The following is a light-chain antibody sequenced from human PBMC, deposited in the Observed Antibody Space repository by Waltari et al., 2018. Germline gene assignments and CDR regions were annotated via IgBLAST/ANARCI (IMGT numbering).Light chain of an antibody. CDR1: SSDVGGYNY. Sequence: QFALTQPPSASGSPGQSVTLSCTGTSSDVGGYNYVSWYQHHPGKAPKLMISEVNKRPSGVPDRFSGSKSGNTASLTVSGLQADDEADYYCTSYAGSHNWVFGGGTKLTVL. J-gene: IGLJ2*01. CDR2: EVN. V-gene: IGLV2-8*01. CDR3: TSYAGSHNWV.